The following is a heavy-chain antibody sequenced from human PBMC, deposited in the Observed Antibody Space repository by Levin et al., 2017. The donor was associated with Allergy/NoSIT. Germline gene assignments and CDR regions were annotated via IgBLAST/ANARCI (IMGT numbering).Heavy chain of an antibody. J-gene: IGHJ6*02. CDR2: ISPYNGKT. Sequence: ASVKVSCKTSGYTFRNYGLSWVRQAPGQGLEWVGWISPYNGKTTHAQKLQGRVTLTIDTSATTAYMELRSLRSDDTALYYCAKDREVCIDRSDTYGMEAWGQGTSVTVS. V-gene: IGHV1-18*01. D-gene: IGHD3-22*01. CDR1: GYTFRNYG. CDR3: AKDREVCIDRSDTYGMEA.